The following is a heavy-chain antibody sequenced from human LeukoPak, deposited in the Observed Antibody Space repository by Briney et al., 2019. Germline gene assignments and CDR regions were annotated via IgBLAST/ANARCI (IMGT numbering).Heavy chain of an antibody. Sequence: GSLRLSCAASGFTFSRHNMNWVRQAPGKGLEWVASISSSSPYIYYTDSVKGRFTISRDNAKNSLYLQMNSLRAEDTAVYYCARLYSRVGPFDYWGQGTLVTVSS. V-gene: IGHV3-21*01. CDR1: GFTFSRHN. CDR3: ARLYSRVGPFDY. D-gene: IGHD5-18*01. J-gene: IGHJ4*02. CDR2: ISSSSPYI.